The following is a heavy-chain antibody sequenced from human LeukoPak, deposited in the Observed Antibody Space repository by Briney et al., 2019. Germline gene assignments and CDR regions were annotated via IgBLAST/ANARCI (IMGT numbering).Heavy chain of an antibody. CDR2: ISGSGGST. CDR3: AKRYSGSSGLYNFDY. Sequence: GGSLRLSCAASGFTFSSYAMSRVRQAPGKGLEWVSAISGSGGSTYYADSVKGRFTISRDNSKNTLYLQMNSLRAEDTAVYYCAKRYSGSSGLYNFDYWGQGTLVTVSS. V-gene: IGHV3-23*01. J-gene: IGHJ4*02. D-gene: IGHD1-26*01. CDR1: GFTFSSYA.